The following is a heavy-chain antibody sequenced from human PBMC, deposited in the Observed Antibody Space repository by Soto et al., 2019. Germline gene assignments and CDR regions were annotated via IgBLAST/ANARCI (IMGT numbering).Heavy chain of an antibody. J-gene: IGHJ4*02. V-gene: IGHV3-49*03. D-gene: IGHD3-16*01. CDR1: GFTFGDYV. Sequence: GGSLRLSCTASGFTFGDYVMNWFRQAPGKGLEWISSTRTKAYGGTTEYAASVKGRFTISRDDSKSIAYLQMDSLKTEDTALYYCTRGYVGYWGQGTPVTVSS. CDR2: TRTKAYGGTT. CDR3: TRGYVGY.